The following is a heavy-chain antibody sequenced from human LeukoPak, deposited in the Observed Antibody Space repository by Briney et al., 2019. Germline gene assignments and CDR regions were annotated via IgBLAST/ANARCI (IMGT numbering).Heavy chain of an antibody. D-gene: IGHD1-26*01. V-gene: IGHV3-30*18. CDR1: GFTFSSDG. CDR2: ISYDGSKK. Sequence: GRSLRLSCAASGFTFSSDGMDWGRQGPGKGLGWEAVISYDGSKKYYADSVKGRFTISRDNSKNTLYLQMNSLRAEDTAVYYCAKDLGSRWYIDYWGQGTLVTVSS. J-gene: IGHJ4*02. CDR3: AKDLGSRWYIDY.